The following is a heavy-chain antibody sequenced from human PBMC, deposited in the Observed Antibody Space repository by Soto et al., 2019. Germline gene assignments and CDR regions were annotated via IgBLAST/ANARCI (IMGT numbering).Heavy chain of an antibody. CDR2: IIPIFGTA. V-gene: IGHV1-69*06. Sequence: QVQLVQSGAEVKKPGSSVKVSCKASGGTFSSYAISWVRQAPGQGLEWMGGIIPIFGTANYAQKFQGRVTITADKYTSTADMEVSSLRSEDTAVYYCARTGVSSSSVYYYYGMDVWGQGTTVTVS. CDR3: ARTGVSSSSVYYYYGMDV. J-gene: IGHJ6*02. CDR1: GGTFSSYA. D-gene: IGHD6-6*01.